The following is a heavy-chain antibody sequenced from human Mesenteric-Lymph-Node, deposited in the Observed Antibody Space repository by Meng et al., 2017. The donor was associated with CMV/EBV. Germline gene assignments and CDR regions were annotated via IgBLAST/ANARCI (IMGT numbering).Heavy chain of an antibody. J-gene: IGHJ4*02. CDR2: INPTSGGA. D-gene: IGHD3-10*01. CDR3: ARGPYYYGSGTSYYLADY. Sequence: TFAHHYIPWVGQAPAPGLQWLGRINPTSGGADYAQIFRGRVTMTRDTSINTAYMELSSLRSDDTAVYSCARGPYYYGSGTSYYLADYWGQGTLVTVSS. V-gene: IGHV1-2*06. CDR1: TFAHHY.